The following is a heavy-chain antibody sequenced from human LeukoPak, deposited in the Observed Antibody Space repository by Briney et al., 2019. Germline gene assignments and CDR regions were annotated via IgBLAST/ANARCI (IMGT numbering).Heavy chain of an antibody. CDR3: ARSATHCSSTSCYWYYYYMDV. Sequence: GGSLRLSCAAPRFTFSSYWMHWVRHAPGKGLVWVSRINSDGSSTSYADSVKGRFTISRDNAKNTLYLQMNSLRAEDTAVYYCARSATHCSSTSCYWYYYYMDVWGKGTTVTVSS. CDR2: INSDGSST. J-gene: IGHJ6*03. CDR1: RFTFSSYW. D-gene: IGHD2-2*01. V-gene: IGHV3-74*01.